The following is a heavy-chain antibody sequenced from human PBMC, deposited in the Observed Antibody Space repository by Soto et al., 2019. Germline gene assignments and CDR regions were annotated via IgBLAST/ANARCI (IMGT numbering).Heavy chain of an antibody. CDR3: ARDRRTHGMDV. Sequence: QVQLVQSGAEVKKPGASVKVSCKASGYTFTSYYMHWVRQAPGQGLERMGIINPSGGSTSYAQKFQGRVTMTRDTSTSTVYMELSSLRSEDTAVYYCARDRRTHGMDVWGQGTTVTVSS. V-gene: IGHV1-46*01. CDR2: INPSGGST. J-gene: IGHJ6*02. CDR1: GYTFTSYY.